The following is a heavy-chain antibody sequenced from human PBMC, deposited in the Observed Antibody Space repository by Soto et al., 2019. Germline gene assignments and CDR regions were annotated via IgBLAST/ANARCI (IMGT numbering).Heavy chain of an antibody. CDR2: IYPGDSDT. D-gene: IGHD3-22*01. V-gene: IGHV5-51*01. CDR1: GYSFTSYW. CDR3: ARHFPIYYDSSGYSAQSTYYNNYVRDV. Sequence: PGESLKISCKGSGYSFTSYWIGWVRQMPGKGLEWMGIIYPGDSDTRYSPSFQGQVTISAGKSISTAYLQWSSLKASDTAMYYCARHFPIYYDSSGYSAQSTYYNNYVRDVWGKGPRVTVPS. J-gene: IGHJ6*04.